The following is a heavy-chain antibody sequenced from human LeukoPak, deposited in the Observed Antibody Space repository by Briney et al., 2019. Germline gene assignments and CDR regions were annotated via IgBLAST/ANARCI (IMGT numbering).Heavy chain of an antibody. CDR1: GFSFSSYG. D-gene: IGHD6-6*01. CDR3: ASLARVDY. V-gene: IGHV3-30*03. J-gene: IGHJ4*02. Sequence: GGSLRLSCAASGFSFSSYGMHWVRQAPGKGLEWLAGISYDGNNQNYADSVKGRFTISRDNSQSTLYLQMNSLRAEDTAVYYCASLARVDYWGQGTLVTVSS. CDR2: ISYDGNNQ.